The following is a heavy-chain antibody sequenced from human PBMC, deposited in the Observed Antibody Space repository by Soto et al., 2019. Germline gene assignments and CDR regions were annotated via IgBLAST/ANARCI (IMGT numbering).Heavy chain of an antibody. J-gene: IGHJ4*02. D-gene: IGHD5-18*01. CDR1: GFTFSSYW. V-gene: IGHV3-7*05. CDR3: ARDGSGDTAMAPDY. CDR2: IKQDGSEK. Sequence: GGSLRLSCAASGFTFSSYWMSWVRQAPGKGLEWVANIKQDGSEKYYVDSVKGRFTISRDNAKNSLYLQMNSLRAEDTAVYYCARDGSGDTAMAPDYWGQGTLVTVSS.